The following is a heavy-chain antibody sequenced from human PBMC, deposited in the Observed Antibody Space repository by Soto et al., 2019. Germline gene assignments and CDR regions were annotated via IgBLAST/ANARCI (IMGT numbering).Heavy chain of an antibody. CDR2: IDPSDSST. Sequence: GESLKISCKDSGYSFTSYWVSWVRQMPGKGLEWMGRIDPSDSSTSYSPSFQGHVTISADKSITTAYLQWSSLKASDTAVYYCARLHKYYYGMDVWGQGTTVTSP. V-gene: IGHV5-10-1*01. J-gene: IGHJ6*02. CDR3: ARLHKYYYGMDV. CDR1: GYSFTSYW.